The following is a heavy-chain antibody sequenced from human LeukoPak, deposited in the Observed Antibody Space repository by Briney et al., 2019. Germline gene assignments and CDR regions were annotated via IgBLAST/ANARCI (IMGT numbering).Heavy chain of an antibody. J-gene: IGHJ2*01. Sequence: GGSLRLSCAASGFTFSSYAMSWVRQAPGKGLEWVSAISGSGGSTYYADSVKGRFTISRDNSKNTLYLQMNSLRAEDTAVYYCAKGPRVFGVVLGLDWYFDLWGCGTLVTVSS. CDR1: GFTFSSYA. CDR3: AKGPRVFGVVLGLDWYFDL. V-gene: IGHV3-23*01. CDR2: ISGSGGST. D-gene: IGHD3-3*01.